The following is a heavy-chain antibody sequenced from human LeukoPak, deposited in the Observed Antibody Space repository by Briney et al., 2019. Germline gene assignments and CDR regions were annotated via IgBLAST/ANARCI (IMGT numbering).Heavy chain of an antibody. J-gene: IGHJ4*02. CDR2: IQNDASTE. CDR1: GFTFISYT. V-gene: IGHV3-30*03. CDR3: ARELSQIVWGGLDY. Sequence: GGSLRLSCAASGFTFISYTMSWVRQAPGKGLEWVAVIQNDASTENFADSVKGRFTISRDNSKNTVFLQMNSLRVEDTAVYYCARELSQIVWGGLDYGGQGTLVSVSS. D-gene: IGHD2-21*01.